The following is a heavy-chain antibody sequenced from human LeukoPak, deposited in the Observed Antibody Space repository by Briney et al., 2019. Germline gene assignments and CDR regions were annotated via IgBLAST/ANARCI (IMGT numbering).Heavy chain of an antibody. J-gene: IGHJ6*03. V-gene: IGHV1-69*13. Sequence: GASVKVSCKASGGTFSSYAISWVRQAPGQGLEWMGGIIPIFGTANYAQKFQGRVTITADESTSTAYMELSSLRSEDTAVYYCATPGSGASRPSNYYYYYMDVWGKGTTVTVSS. D-gene: IGHD1-26*01. CDR2: IIPIFGTA. CDR3: ATPGSGASRPSNYYYYYMDV. CDR1: GGTFSSYA.